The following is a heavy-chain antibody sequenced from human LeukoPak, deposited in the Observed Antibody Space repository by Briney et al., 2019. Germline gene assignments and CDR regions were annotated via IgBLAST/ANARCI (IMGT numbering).Heavy chain of an antibody. CDR2: MPHDENVADNEIP. CDR1: GDSISNSGWS. CDR3: ARLTLTGVGGRGWFDA. J-gene: IGHJ5*02. Sequence: PSETLSLTCIVSGDSISNSGWSWGWIRQPPGKGLEWIGTMPHDENVADNEIPSYNPSLKSRVSISADTSKNQLSLKVNSVTAADTASYYCARLTLTGVGGRGWFDAWGQGTLVIVSS. V-gene: IGHV4-39*01. D-gene: IGHD3-3*01.